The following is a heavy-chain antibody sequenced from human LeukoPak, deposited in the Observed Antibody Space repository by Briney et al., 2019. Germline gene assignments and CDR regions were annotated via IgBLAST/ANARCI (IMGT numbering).Heavy chain of an antibody. Sequence: SETLSLTCAVSGGSISSGGYSWNWIRQPPGKGLEWIGYIYYSGSTYYNPSLKSRVTISVDTSKNQFSLKLSSVTAADTAVYYCASGYSGYGFDYWGQGTLVTVSS. V-gene: IGHV4-30-4*07. CDR3: ASGYSGYGFDY. CDR2: IYYSGST. J-gene: IGHJ4*02. CDR1: GGSISSGGYS. D-gene: IGHD5-12*01.